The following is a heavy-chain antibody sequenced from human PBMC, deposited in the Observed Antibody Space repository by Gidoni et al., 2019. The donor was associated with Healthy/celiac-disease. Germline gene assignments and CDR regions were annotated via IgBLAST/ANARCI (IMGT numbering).Heavy chain of an antibody. V-gene: IGHV4-61*01. CDR1: GGSVSSGSDY. D-gene: IGHD3-22*01. Sequence: QVQLQESGPGLVKPSETLSLTCTVPGGSVSSGSDYWSWIRLPPGKGLEWSGYIYYSGSTNYNPSLKRRVTISVDTSKNQFSLKLSSVTAADTAVYYCARDPRKHYYDSSGYYGYYYYGMDVWGQGTTVTVSS. J-gene: IGHJ6*02. CDR2: IYYSGST. CDR3: ARDPRKHYYDSSGYYGYYYYGMDV.